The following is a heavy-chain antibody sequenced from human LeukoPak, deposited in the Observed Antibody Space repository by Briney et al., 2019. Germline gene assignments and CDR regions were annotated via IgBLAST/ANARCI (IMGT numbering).Heavy chain of an antibody. CDR2: ISGSGGST. CDR3: AKSRGSSWFANFDY. V-gene: IGHV3-23*01. J-gene: IGHJ4*02. CDR1: GFTFSSYA. D-gene: IGHD6-13*01. Sequence: GSLRLSCAASGFTFSSYAMSWVRQAPGRGLEWVSAISGSGGSTYYADSVKGRFTISRDNSKNTLYLQMNSLRAEDTAVYYCAKSRGSSWFANFDYWGQGTLVTVSS.